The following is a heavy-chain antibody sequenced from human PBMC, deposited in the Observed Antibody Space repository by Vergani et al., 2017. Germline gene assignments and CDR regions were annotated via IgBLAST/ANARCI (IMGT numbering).Heavy chain of an antibody. CDR3: ARFPLTTVATGHTDYYYGMDV. V-gene: IGHV3-48*01. J-gene: IGHJ6*02. CDR1: GFTFSSYS. Sequence: EVHLVESGGGLVQPGGSLRLSCAASGFTFSSYSMNWVRQAPGKGLEWVSYISSSSSTIYYADSVKGRFTISRDNDKNSLYLQMNSLRAEDTAVYYCARFPLTTVATGHTDYYYGMDVWGQGATVTVSS. CDR2: ISSSSSTI. D-gene: IGHD4-17*01.